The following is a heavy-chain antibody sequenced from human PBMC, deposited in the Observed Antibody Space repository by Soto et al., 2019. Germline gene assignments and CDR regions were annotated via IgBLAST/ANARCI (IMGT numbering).Heavy chain of an antibody. CDR3: ARDSGIRGPSGDLDY. V-gene: IGHV1-3*01. Sequence: QVQLVQSGAEVKEPGASVKVSCRTSGYTFMSHVMHWVRQAPGQRLEWMGWVTGGNGDTKYSQNFQGRVTITRDTSATTVYMELSRLTSEDTAIYYCARDSGIRGPSGDLDYWGQGTLVTVSS. J-gene: IGHJ4*02. D-gene: IGHD1-20*01. CDR1: GYTFMSHV. CDR2: VTGGNGDT.